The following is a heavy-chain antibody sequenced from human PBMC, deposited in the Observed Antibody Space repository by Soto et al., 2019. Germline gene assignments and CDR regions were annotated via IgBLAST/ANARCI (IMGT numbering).Heavy chain of an antibody. D-gene: IGHD4-17*01. V-gene: IGHV6-1*01. CDR1: GDSVSTNSVA. CDR2: TYYRSKWYN. Sequence: SQTLSLTCAISGDSVSTNSVAWNWIRQSQSSGLEWLGRTYYRSKWYNDYAVSVKSRITINPDTSKNQFSLQLNSVTPEDTAVYYCARDSPGYGDYVLFDYWGQGTLVTVSS. CDR3: ARDSPGYGDYVLFDY. J-gene: IGHJ4*02.